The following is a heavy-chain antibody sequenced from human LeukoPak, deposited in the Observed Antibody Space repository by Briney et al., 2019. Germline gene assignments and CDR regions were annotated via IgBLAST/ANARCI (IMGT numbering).Heavy chain of an antibody. D-gene: IGHD1-1*01. V-gene: IGHV3-30*04. CDR3: ARISTNWQFDY. J-gene: IGHJ4*02. CDR2: ISNDGRKT. Sequence: GGSLRLSCAASGFNFSTHAMHWVRQAPGKGLEWVAFISNDGRKTYYADSVKGRFTISRDNSKNTLYLQMNSLTADDTAVLHCARISTNWQFDYWGQGALVTVSS. CDR1: GFNFSTHA.